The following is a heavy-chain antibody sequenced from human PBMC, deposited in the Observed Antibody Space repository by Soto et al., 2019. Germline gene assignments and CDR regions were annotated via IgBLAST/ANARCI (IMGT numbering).Heavy chain of an antibody. CDR1: GFTVSSNY. Sequence: EVQLVESGGGFVQPGGSLRLSCAASGFTVSSNYMSWVRQAPGKGVEWVAVIYSGGSTYYADSVKGRFIISRDNSENTLVLQMNSLRAEDAAVYYCGRDKAVGATDYWGQGTLVTVS. CDR2: IYSGGST. D-gene: IGHD1-26*01. CDR3: GRDKAVGATDY. J-gene: IGHJ4*02. V-gene: IGHV3-66*01.